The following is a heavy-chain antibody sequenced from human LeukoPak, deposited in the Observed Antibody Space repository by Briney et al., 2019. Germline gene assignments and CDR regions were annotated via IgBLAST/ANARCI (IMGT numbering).Heavy chain of an antibody. Sequence: GGSLRLSCAASGFTFSNSGMHWGRQAPGKGLGGVAGIRYDGTNAYYADSVRGRFTISRDNSNNTLYLQMNSLRAEDTAVYYCASPGGSGSYQLDYWGQGTLVTVSS. D-gene: IGHD3-10*01. CDR3: ASPGGSGSYQLDY. J-gene: IGHJ4*02. CDR2: IRYDGTNA. CDR1: GFTFSNSG. V-gene: IGHV3-33*08.